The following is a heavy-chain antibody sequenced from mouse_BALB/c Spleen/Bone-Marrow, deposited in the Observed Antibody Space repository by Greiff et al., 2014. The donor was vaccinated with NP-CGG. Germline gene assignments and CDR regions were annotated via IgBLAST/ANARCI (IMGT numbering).Heavy chain of an antibody. Sequence: VQLKESGAELVKPGASVKLSYTASGFNIKDTYIHWVKQRPEQGLEWIGGIDPANGIPKYDPKFQGKATITADTSSNTAYLQLSSLTSEDTAVYYCARDYGRTAWFAYWGQGTLVTVSA. CDR1: GFNIKDTY. CDR3: ARDYGRTAWFAY. V-gene: IGHV14-3*02. J-gene: IGHJ3*01. CDR2: IDPANGIP. D-gene: IGHD1-1*01.